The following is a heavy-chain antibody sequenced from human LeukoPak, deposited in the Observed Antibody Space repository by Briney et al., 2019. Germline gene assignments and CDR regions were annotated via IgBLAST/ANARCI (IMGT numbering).Heavy chain of an antibody. CDR2: IKQDVSEK. V-gene: IGHV3-7*01. CDR3: AREWYDYGGNSGDAYGY. CDR1: GFTSSSYW. J-gene: IGHJ4*02. Sequence: GGSLRLSCAASGFTSSSYWMSWVRQAPGKGLEWVANIKQDVSEKYYVDSVKGRFTISRDNAKNSLYLQMNSLRAEDTAVYYCAREWYDYGGNSGDAYGYWGQGTLVTVSS. D-gene: IGHD4-23*01.